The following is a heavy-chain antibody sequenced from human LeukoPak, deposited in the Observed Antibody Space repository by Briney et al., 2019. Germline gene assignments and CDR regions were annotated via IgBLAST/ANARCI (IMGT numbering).Heavy chain of an antibody. CDR2: IYSSGST. Sequence: PSETLSLTCTVSGGSISSYYWSWIRQPAGKGLEWIGRIYSSGSTYYNPSLKSRVTISIDTSKNQFSLKLSSVTAADTAVYFCARQLYVSGSYYAPMDVWGKGTTVTISS. CDR1: GGSISSYY. J-gene: IGHJ6*03. V-gene: IGHV4-4*07. D-gene: IGHD3-10*01. CDR3: ARQLYVSGSYYAPMDV.